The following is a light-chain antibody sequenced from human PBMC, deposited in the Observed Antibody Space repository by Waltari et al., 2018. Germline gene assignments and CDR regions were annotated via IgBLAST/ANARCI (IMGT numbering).Light chain of an antibody. CDR2: RAS. CDR1: QSVGSN. V-gene: IGKV3-15*01. J-gene: IGKJ1*01. CDR3: QQYNYWPPWT. Sequence: LMTQSPPTLSVSPGDRATLPCRASQSVGSNVAWYQQRPCQAPRLLISRASARATDIPARFSGSGSGTDFTLTISSVESEDVAVYYCQQYNYWPPWTFGQGTKVEI.